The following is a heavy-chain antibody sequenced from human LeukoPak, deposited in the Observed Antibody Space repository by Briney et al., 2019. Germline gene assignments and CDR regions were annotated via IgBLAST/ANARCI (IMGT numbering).Heavy chain of an antibody. CDR3: ARGGSWGEPRPFDY. CDR1: GGAITNYY. CDR2: IYYTGST. Sequence: SETLSLTCGVSGGAITNYYWNWIRQAPGKGLEWLGYIYYTGSTTYNPSVKSRITISLDTSKKQISLKLRSVTAADTAVYYCARGGSWGEPRPFDYWSQGSLVTVSS. V-gene: IGHV4-59*01. J-gene: IGHJ4*02. D-gene: IGHD3-16*01.